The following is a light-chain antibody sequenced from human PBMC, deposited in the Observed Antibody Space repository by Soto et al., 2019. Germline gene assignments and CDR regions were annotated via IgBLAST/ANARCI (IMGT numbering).Light chain of an antibody. CDR1: SSDVGGYNY. V-gene: IGLV2-8*01. CDR2: EVS. CDR3: SSYAGSNYV. J-gene: IGLJ1*01. Sequence: QSALTQPPSASGSPGQSVTISCTGTSSDVGGYNYVSWYQQHPGKAPKLMIYEVSKRPSGVPDRFSSSKSGNTASLTVSGLQAEDEADYYCSSYAGSNYVFGTGTKLTVL.